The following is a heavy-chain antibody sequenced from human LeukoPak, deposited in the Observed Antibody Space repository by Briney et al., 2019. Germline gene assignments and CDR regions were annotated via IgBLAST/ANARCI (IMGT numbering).Heavy chain of an antibody. J-gene: IGHJ4*02. V-gene: IGHV1-2*02. CDR3: ARAGHNSDSGGYDY. CDR1: GYTFIDHY. D-gene: IGHD3-22*01. CDR2: INPNIGDT. Sequence: ASVKVSCEPSGYTFIDHYIHWVRQAPGQGLESMGWINPNIGDTNYAQKFQGGVTMTRGTSSSTAYMELSRLRSDDTAVYYCARAGHNSDSGGYDYWGQGTLVTVSS.